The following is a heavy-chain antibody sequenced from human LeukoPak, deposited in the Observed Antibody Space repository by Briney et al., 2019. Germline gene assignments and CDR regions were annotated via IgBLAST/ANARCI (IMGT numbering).Heavy chain of an antibody. CDR3: AKEFSREWSYWFFDI. V-gene: IGHV3-30*18. Sequence: PSETLSLTCTVSGGSISSSSYYWGWIRQPPGTGLEWVTVISYDGSTTHYADSVKGRFTVSRDNSKNTLYLEMNSLRVEDTAVYYCAKEFSREWSYWFFDIWGRGTLVTVSS. J-gene: IGHJ2*01. CDR1: GGSISSSS. CDR2: ISYDGSTT. D-gene: IGHD3-3*01.